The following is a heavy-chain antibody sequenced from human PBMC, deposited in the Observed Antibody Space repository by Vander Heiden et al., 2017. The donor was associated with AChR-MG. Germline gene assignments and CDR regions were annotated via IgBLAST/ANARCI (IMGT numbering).Heavy chain of an antibody. D-gene: IGHD6-19*01. CDR1: GFTLSSYE. CDR2: SSSSGSTI. J-gene: IGHJ4*02. CDR3: ARGDSSGWYEVDY. V-gene: IGHV3-48*03. Sequence: EVQLVESGGGLVQPGGSLRLSRAASGFTLSSYEMNWVRQAPGKGLGWVSYSSSSGSTIYYADSVKGRFTISRDNAKNSLYLQMNSLRAEDTAVYYCARGDSSGWYEVDYWGQGTLVTVSS.